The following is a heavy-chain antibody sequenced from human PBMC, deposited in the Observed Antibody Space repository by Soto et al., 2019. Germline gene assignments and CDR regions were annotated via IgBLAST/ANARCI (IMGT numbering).Heavy chain of an antibody. Sequence: LRLSCATSDFTFRNSWINWVRQAPGKGLEWVANIKPDGGAANYVDSVKGRFTISRDNVRNSASLQMNSLRVEDTAVYFCFGGNGGPQWGQGTLVTVSS. CDR3: FGGNGGPQ. CDR2: IKPDGGAA. V-gene: IGHV3-7*03. CDR1: DFTFRNSW. D-gene: IGHD3-16*01. J-gene: IGHJ4*02.